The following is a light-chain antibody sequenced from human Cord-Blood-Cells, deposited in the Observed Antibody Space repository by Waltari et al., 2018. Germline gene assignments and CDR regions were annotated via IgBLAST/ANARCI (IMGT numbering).Light chain of an antibody. CDR3: QQSYSTPRT. J-gene: IGKJ1*01. Sequence: DIQMTQSPYSLSASVGDRVPITCRASQSISSYLNWYQQTPGKAPKLLIYAASSLQSGVPSRFSGSGSGTDFTLIISSLQPEDFATYYCQQSYSTPRTFGQGTKVEIK. V-gene: IGKV1-39*01. CDR1: QSISSY. CDR2: AAS.